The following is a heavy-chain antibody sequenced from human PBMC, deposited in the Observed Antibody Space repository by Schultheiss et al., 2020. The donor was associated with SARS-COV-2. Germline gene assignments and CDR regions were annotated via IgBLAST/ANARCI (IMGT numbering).Heavy chain of an antibody. D-gene: IGHD3-10*01. V-gene: IGHV3-30*07. J-gene: IGHJ6*02. CDR2: ISYDGSNK. CDR1: GFTFSSYA. Sequence: GESLKISCAASGFTFSSYAMHWVRQAPGKGLEWVAVISYDGSNKFYADSVKGRFTSSRDNSKNTLYLQMNSLRAEDTAVYYCASNPGGHYYYGMDVWGQGTTVTVSS. CDR3: ASNPGGHYYYGMDV.